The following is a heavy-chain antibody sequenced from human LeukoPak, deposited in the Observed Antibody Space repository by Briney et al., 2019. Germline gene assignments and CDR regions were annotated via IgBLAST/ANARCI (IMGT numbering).Heavy chain of an antibody. V-gene: IGHV3-23*01. CDR3: AKEGLELEFDF. Sequence: RGSLRLSCVASGFSFNNYAMSWVRLSPGKGLEWVSTLSGSGGHTYYADSVKGRFTISRDNSKNTVYLQMNRLRGEDMGVYYCAKEGLELEFDFWGRGTLVTVSS. D-gene: IGHD3-3*01. CDR2: LSGSGGHT. CDR1: GFSFNNYA. J-gene: IGHJ4*02.